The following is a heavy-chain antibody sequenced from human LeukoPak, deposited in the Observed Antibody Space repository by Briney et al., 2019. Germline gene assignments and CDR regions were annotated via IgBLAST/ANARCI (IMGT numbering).Heavy chain of an antibody. V-gene: IGHV3-23*01. Sequence: TGGSLRLSCAASGLHFSGTAMSWVRQAPGKGLEWVSAISHDGMNAYYADSVKGRFTISRDNSKKTVSLEMSSLTAADTGVYYCAKDGAQYCSGPECDPRGQGALVTVSP. D-gene: IGHD6-19*01. CDR1: GLHFSGTA. J-gene: IGHJ5*02. CDR3: AKDGAQYCSGPECDP. CDR2: ISHDGMNA.